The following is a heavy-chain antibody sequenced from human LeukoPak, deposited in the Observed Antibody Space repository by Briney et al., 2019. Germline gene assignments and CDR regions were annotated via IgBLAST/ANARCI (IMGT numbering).Heavy chain of an antibody. CDR1: GYTFTGYY. Sequence: ASVKVSCKASGYTFTGYYMHWVRQAPGQGLEWMGWINPNSGGTNYAQKFQGRVTMTRDTSISTAYMELSRLRSDDTAVYYCARDRSRYNSSWHQHWGQGTLVTVSS. CDR2: INPNSGGT. CDR3: ARDRSRYNSSWHQH. J-gene: IGHJ1*01. D-gene: IGHD6-13*01. V-gene: IGHV1-2*02.